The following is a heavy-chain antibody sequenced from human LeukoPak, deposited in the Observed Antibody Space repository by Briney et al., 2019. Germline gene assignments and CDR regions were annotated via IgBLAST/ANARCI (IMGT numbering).Heavy chain of an antibody. J-gene: IGHJ4*02. Sequence: GASVKVSCKASGYTFTSYDINWVRQATGQGLEWMGWMNPNSGNTGYAQKFQGRVTITRNTSISTAYMELSSLRSEDTAVYYCARKGEGTLVYYFDYWGQGTLVTVSS. CDR1: GYTFTSYD. CDR3: ARKGEGTLVYYFDY. CDR2: MNPNSGNT. V-gene: IGHV1-8*01. D-gene: IGHD3-16*01.